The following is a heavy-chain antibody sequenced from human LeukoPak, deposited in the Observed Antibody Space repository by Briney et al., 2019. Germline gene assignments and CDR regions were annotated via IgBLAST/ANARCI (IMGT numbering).Heavy chain of an antibody. Sequence: LQTLSLTCTVSVGSISSYYCSCVRRPPGKGLEWIGYIYTSGSTNYTPSLKSRVTISVDTSKNQFSLKLSSVSAPDTDVYYCARQTHDFWSGYMIYNWFDPWGQGTLVTVSS. CDR1: VGSISSYY. CDR2: IYTSGST. V-gene: IGHV4-4*09. J-gene: IGHJ5*02. D-gene: IGHD3-3*01. CDR3: ARQTHDFWSGYMIYNWFDP.